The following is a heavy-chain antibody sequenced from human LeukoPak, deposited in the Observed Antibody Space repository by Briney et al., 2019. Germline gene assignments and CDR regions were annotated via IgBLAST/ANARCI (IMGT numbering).Heavy chain of an antibody. J-gene: IGHJ5*02. CDR2: IKQDGSEK. V-gene: IGHV3-7*01. Sequence: PGGSLTLPCAPSGFTFSSNWMSWVRPAPGKGLEWVANIKQDGSEKYYVDSVKGRFTISRDNAKNSLYLQMNSLRAEDTAVYYCARDRITMIVVVNRYNWFDPWGQGTLVTVSS. CDR1: GFTFSSNW. D-gene: IGHD3-22*01. CDR3: ARDRITMIVVVNRYNWFDP.